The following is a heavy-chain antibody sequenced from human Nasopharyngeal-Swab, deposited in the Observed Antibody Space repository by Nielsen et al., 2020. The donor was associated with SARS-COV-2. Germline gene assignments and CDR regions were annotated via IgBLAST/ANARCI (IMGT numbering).Heavy chain of an antibody. V-gene: IGHV4-59*01. D-gene: IGHD3-9*01. Sequence: WIRQPPGKGLEWIGYIYYSGSTNYNPSLKSRVTISVDTSKNQFSLKLSSVTAADTAVYYCESGLNWFPFDYWGQGTLVTVSS. CDR3: ESGLNWFPFDY. CDR2: IYYSGST. J-gene: IGHJ4*02.